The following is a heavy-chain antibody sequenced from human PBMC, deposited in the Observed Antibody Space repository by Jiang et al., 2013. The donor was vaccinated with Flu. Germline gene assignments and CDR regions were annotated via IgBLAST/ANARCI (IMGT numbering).Heavy chain of an antibody. CDR1: GFTFSSYA. Sequence: LLESGGGVVQPGRSLRLSCAASGFTFSSYAMSWVRQAPGKGLEWVSAISGSGGSTYYADSVKGRFTISRDNSKNTLYLQMNSLRAEDTAVYYCAKDWVPRSTFPPNFDYWGQGTLVTVSS. J-gene: IGHJ4*02. CDR2: ISGSGGST. D-gene: IGHD3-16*01. CDR3: AKDWVPRSTFPPNFDY. V-gene: IGHV3-23*01.